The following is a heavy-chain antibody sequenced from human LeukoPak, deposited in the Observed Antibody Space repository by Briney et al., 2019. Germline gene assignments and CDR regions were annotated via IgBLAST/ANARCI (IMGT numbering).Heavy chain of an antibody. CDR2: ISGSGGST. CDR3: ARDFGLRCSGGTCYSVYYYGMDV. CDR1: GFTFSSYA. V-gene: IGHV3-23*01. J-gene: IGHJ6*04. D-gene: IGHD2-15*01. Sequence: GGSLRLSCAASGFTFSSYAMSWVRQAPGKGLEWVSAISGSGGSTYYADSVRGRFTISRDNSKNTLYLQMNSLRAEDTAVYYCARDFGLRCSGGTCYSVYYYGMDVWGKGTTVTVSS.